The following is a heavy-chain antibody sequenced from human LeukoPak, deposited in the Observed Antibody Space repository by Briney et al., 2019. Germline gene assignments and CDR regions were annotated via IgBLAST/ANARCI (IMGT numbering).Heavy chain of an antibody. D-gene: IGHD3-10*01. J-gene: IGHJ4*02. CDR3: AKGQGAMYYYGSGSSYYFDY. CDR2: ISWDGGST. Sequence: PGGSLRLSCAASGFTFDDYTMHWVRQAPGKGLEWVSPISWDGGSTYYADSVKGRFTISRDNSKNSLYLQMNSLRTEDTALYYCAKGQGAMYYYGSGSSYYFDYWGQGTLVTVSS. V-gene: IGHV3-43*01. CDR1: GFTFDDYT.